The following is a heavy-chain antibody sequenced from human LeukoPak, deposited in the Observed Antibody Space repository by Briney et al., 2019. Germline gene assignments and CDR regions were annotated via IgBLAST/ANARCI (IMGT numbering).Heavy chain of an antibody. CDR1: GFTFSRYG. CDR2: IRYDGSNK. Sequence: PGGSLTLSCSASGFTFSRYGMHCVRQAPGEGLELVAFIRYDGSNKYYADSVKGRFTISRYNSKHTLYLQMNSLRAEDTAVYYCAKDRVGYSSGWYSLDYWGQGTLVTVSS. CDR3: AKDRVGYSSGWYSLDY. J-gene: IGHJ4*02. V-gene: IGHV3-30*02. D-gene: IGHD6-19*01.